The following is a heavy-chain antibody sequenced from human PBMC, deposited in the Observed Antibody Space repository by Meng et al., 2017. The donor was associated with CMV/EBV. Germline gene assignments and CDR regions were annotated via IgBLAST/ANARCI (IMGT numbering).Heavy chain of an antibody. CDR1: GGSISSSSYY. J-gene: IGHJ5*02. Sequence: GSLRLSCTVSGGSISSSSYYWGWLRHPPGKGLEWIGSIYYSGSTYYNPSLKSRVTISVDTSKNQFSLKLSSVTAADTAVYYCARAHEANWFDPWGQGTLVTVSS. CDR3: ARAHEANWFDP. CDR2: IYYSGST. V-gene: IGHV4-39*07.